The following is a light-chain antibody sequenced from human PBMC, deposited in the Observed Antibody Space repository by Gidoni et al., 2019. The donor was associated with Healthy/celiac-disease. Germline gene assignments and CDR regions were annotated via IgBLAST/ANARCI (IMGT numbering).Light chain of an antibody. CDR3: SSYTSSSPFSV. CDR1: SSDVGGYNY. J-gene: IGLJ1*01. CDR2: EVS. Sequence: QSALTQPASVSGSPGQSITISCTGTSSDVGGYNYVSWYQQHPGKAPKLMIYEVSNRPSGVSNRFSGSKSGNTASLTISGLQAEDEADYYCSSYTSSSPFSVFGTGTKVTVL. V-gene: IGLV2-14*01.